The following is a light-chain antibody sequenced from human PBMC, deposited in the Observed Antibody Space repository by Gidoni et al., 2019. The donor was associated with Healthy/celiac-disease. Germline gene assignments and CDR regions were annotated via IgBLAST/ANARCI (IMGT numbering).Light chain of an antibody. Sequence: QSALTQPASVSGSPGQSITISCPGTSSDFGGYNYVSWYQQHPGKAPKLMIYDVSNRPSGVSNRFSGSKSGNTASLTISGLQAEDEADYYCSSYTSSSTLVFGGGTKLTVL. V-gene: IGLV2-14*01. CDR1: SSDFGGYNY. J-gene: IGLJ2*01. CDR3: SSYTSSSTLV. CDR2: DVS.